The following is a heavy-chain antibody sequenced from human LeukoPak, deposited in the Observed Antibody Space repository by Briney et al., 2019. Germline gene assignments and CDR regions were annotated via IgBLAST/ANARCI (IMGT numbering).Heavy chain of an antibody. CDR1: GFTFSSYS. D-gene: IGHD3-16*01. V-gene: IGHV3-21*01. Sequence: GGSLRLSCAASGFTFSSYSMNWVGQAPGKGLEWVSSISSSSSYIYYADSVKGRFTISRDNAKNSLYLQMNSLRAEDTAVYYCARGRMITFGGVITWGQGTLVTVSS. CDR2: ISSSSSYI. CDR3: ARGRMITFGGVIT. J-gene: IGHJ5*02.